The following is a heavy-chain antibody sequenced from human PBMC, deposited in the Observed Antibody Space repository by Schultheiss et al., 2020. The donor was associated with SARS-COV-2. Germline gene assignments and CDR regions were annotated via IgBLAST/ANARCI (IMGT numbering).Heavy chain of an antibody. J-gene: IGHJ5*02. CDR2: MNPNSGNT. CDR3: ARSTSDYSNYWHPYNWFDP. Sequence: ASVKVSCKASGYTFTSYDINWVRQATGQGLEWMGWMNPNSGNTGYAQKFQGRVTITRNTFISTAYMELSSLRSEDTAVYYCARSTSDYSNYWHPYNWFDPWGQGTLVTVSS. D-gene: IGHD4-11*01. CDR1: GYTFTSYD. V-gene: IGHV1-8*03.